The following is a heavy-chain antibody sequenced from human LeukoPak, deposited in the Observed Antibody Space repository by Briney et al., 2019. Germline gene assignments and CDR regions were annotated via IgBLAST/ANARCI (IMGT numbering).Heavy chain of an antibody. CDR2: NSPYTGNT. D-gene: IGHD3-22*01. J-gene: IGHJ4*02. Sequence: ASVTVSCKASGYSFTDYGVSWVRQAPGQGLEWMGWNSPYTGNTDYPRDLRGRVAITADTSTSTVYMELKSLRSDDTAFYYCTREAEDLPGVITFLYWGQGTLVTVSS. CDR1: GYSFTDYG. CDR3: TREAEDLPGVITFLY. V-gene: IGHV1-18*01.